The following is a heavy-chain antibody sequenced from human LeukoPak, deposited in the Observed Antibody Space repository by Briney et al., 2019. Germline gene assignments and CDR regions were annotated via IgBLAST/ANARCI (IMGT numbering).Heavy chain of an antibody. CDR1: GFTFSTYW. CDR3: ARDDWAASGFYGMDV. D-gene: IGHD2-15*01. V-gene: IGHV3-7*01. J-gene: IGHJ6*02. Sequence: GGSLRLSCAASGFTFSTYWMSWVRQAPGKGLEWVASIKQDGGEKYYVDSVKGRFTISRDNAKNSLSLQMNSLRAEDMAVYYCARDDWAASGFYGMDVWGRGTTVTVSS. CDR2: IKQDGGEK.